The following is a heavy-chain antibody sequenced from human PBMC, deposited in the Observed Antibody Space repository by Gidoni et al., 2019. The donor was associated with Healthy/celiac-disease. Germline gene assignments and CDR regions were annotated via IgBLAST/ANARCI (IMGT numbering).Heavy chain of an antibody. V-gene: IGHV3-23*01. CDR2: ISGSGVST. D-gene: IGHD4-4*01. J-gene: IGHJ4*02. Sequence: EVQLLESGGGLVQPGGSLRLSCAASGFTFSSYAMSWVRQAPGKGLEWVSSISGSGVSTSYADSVKGRFPISRDNSKNTLYLQMNSLRAEDTAVYYCAKDDPSNLPFDYWGQGTLVTVSS. CDR1: GFTFSSYA. CDR3: AKDDPSNLPFDY.